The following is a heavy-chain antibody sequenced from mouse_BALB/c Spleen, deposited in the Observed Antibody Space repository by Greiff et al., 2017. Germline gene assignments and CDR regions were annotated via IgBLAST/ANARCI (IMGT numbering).Heavy chain of an antibody. J-gene: IGHJ3*01. CDR3: ARGGNYGDWFAY. V-gene: IGHV2-6-7*01. CDR2: IWGDGST. D-gene: IGHD2-1*01. Sequence: QVQLKESGPGLVAPSQSLSITCTVSGFSLTGYGVNWVRQPPGKGLEWLGMIWGDGSTDYNSAIKSRLSISKDNSKSQVFLKMNSLQTDDTARYYCARGGNYGDWFAYWGQGTLVTVSA. CDR1: GFSLTGYG.